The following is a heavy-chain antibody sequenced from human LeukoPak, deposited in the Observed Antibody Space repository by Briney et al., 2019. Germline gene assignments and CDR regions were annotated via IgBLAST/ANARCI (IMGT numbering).Heavy chain of an antibody. Sequence: PGRSLRLSCAASGFTFSSYGMHWVRQAPSKGLEWVAVIWYDGSNKYYADSVKGRFTISRDNSKNTLYLQMNSLRAEDTAVYYCARVPDYYDSSGYYVGYFDYWGQGTLVTVSS. CDR2: IWYDGSNK. CDR3: ARVPDYYDSSGYYVGYFDY. D-gene: IGHD3-22*01. V-gene: IGHV3-33*01. J-gene: IGHJ4*02. CDR1: GFTFSSYG.